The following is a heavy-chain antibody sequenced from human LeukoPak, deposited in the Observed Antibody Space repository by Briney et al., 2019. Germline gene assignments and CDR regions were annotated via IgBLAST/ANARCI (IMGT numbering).Heavy chain of an antibody. V-gene: IGHV3-23*01. Sequence: GGSLRLSCAASGFTFSSYAMNWVRQAPGKGLEWVSVISGSGGSTYYADSVKGRFTIARDNSKNTLYLQMNSLRAEDTAVYYCAKMTLAVAHYPNYSYSGMDVWGQGTTVTVSS. CDR2: ISGSGGST. CDR3: AKMTLAVAHYPNYSYSGMDV. D-gene: IGHD6-19*01. J-gene: IGHJ6*02. CDR1: GFTFSSYA.